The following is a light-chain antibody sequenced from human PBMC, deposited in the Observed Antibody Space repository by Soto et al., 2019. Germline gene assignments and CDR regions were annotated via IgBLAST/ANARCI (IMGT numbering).Light chain of an antibody. CDR2: INS. Sequence: QSVLTQPPSASGTPGQRVTISCSGSSSNIGSNYVYWYQHLPGTAPRLLIYINSQRSSGVPDRFSGSKSGTSASLAISALRSEDEADFYCAAWDDSLSGWVFGGGTQLTVL. CDR1: SSNIGSNY. V-gene: IGLV1-47*02. J-gene: IGLJ3*02. CDR3: AAWDDSLSGWV.